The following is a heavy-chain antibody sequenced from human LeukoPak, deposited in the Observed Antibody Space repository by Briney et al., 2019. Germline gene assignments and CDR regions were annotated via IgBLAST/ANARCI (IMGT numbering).Heavy chain of an antibody. J-gene: IGHJ3*02. D-gene: IGHD4-17*01. CDR2: IWYDGSNK. CDR1: GFTFSSYG. Sequence: KPGGSLRLSCAASGFTFSSYGMPWVRQAPGKGLEWVAVIWYDGSNKYYADSVKGRFTISRDNSKNTLYLQMNSLRAEDTAVYYCAKYDDYGDYLDAFDIWGQGTMVTVSS. CDR3: AKYDDYGDYLDAFDI. V-gene: IGHV3-33*06.